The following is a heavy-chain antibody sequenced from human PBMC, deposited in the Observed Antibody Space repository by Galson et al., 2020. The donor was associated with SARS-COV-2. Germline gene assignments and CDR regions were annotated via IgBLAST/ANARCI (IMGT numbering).Heavy chain of an antibody. CDR3: ARLDDACGRIDD. D-gene: IGHD1-26*01. V-gene: IGHV3-21*01. CDR2: ISSLSNFI. CDR1: GFSFNTSS. Sequence: GGSLRLSCAASGFSFNTSSMNWVRQAPGKGLEWVSSISSLSNFIYYAPSVKGRFTISRDNAKSSVFLRLDRRRGEDTAVYFCARLDDACGRIDDWGQGILVAVSS. J-gene: IGHJ4*02.